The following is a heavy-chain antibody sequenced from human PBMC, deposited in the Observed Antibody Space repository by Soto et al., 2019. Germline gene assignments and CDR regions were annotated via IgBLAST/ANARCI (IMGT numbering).Heavy chain of an antibody. J-gene: IGHJ5*02. D-gene: IGHD3-3*02. CDR1: GFTFNIYG. CDR3: AKDQASGQGSFDP. CDR2: ISYDGSNQ. Sequence: GGSLRLSCAASGFTFNIYGMHWVRQAPDKGLEWVALISYDGSNQYYADSVKGRFTISRDNSKNTLFLQMNSLRADDTAVYYCAKDQASGQGSFDPWGKGT. V-gene: IGHV3-30*18.